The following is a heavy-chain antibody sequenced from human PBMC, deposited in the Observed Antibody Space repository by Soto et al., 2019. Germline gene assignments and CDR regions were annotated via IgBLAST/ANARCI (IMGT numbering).Heavy chain of an antibody. CDR2: IKQDGSEK. CDR1: GFTFSSYW. CDR3: ARTYYDILTGPIAALQAIDT. V-gene: IGHV3-7*01. J-gene: IGHJ4*02. Sequence: GGSLRLSCAASGFTFSSYWMSWVRQAPGKGLEWVANIKQDGSEKYYVDSVKGRFTISRDNAKNSLYLQMNSLRAEDTAVYYCARTYYDILTGPIAALQAIDTRGQGDLVTISS. D-gene: IGHD3-9*01.